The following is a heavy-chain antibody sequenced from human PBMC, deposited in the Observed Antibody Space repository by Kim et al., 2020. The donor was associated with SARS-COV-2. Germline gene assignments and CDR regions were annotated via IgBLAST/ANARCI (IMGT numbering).Heavy chain of an antibody. J-gene: IGHJ6*02. CDR3: AREPLTIFGVVIKSNYYGMDV. CDR2: ISYDGSNK. D-gene: IGHD3-3*01. Sequence: GGSLRLSCAASGFTFSSYAMHWVRQAPGKGLEWVAVISYDGSNKYYADSVKGRFTISRDNSKNTLYLQMNSLRAEDTAVYYCAREPLTIFGVVIKSNYYGMDVWGQGTTVTVSS. V-gene: IGHV3-30-3*01. CDR1: GFTFSSYA.